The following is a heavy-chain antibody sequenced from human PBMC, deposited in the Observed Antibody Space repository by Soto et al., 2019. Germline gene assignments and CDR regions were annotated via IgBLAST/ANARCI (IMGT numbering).Heavy chain of an antibody. D-gene: IGHD4-17*01. Sequence: SETLSLTCTVSGGSISSYYWSWIRQPPGKGLEWIGYIYYSGSTNYNPSLKSRVTISVDTSKNQFSLKLSSVTAADTAVYYCARQANDYGDYDLVDYYYMDVWGKGTTVTVSS. V-gene: IGHV4-59*08. CDR1: GGSISSYY. CDR2: IYYSGST. CDR3: ARQANDYGDYDLVDYYYMDV. J-gene: IGHJ6*03.